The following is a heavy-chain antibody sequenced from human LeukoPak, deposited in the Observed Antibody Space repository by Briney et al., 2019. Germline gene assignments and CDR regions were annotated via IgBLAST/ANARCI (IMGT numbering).Heavy chain of an antibody. CDR2: IYYSGST. CDR3: ARWHYDSSGYDYYFDY. CDR1: GGSISSYY. D-gene: IGHD3-22*01. Sequence: PSETLSLTCTVSGGSISSYYWSWIRQPPGKGLEWIGYIYYSGSTNYNPSLKSRVTISVDTSKNQFSLKLSSATAADTAVYYCARWHYDSSGYDYYFDYWGQGTLVTASS. V-gene: IGHV4-59*01. J-gene: IGHJ4*02.